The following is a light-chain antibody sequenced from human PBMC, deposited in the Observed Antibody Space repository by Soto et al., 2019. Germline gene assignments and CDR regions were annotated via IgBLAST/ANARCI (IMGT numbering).Light chain of an antibody. Sequence: EIVLTQSPGTLSLSPGERATLSCRASQSISGTFLAWYQHKPGQAPRVLIYGATRRATGIPDRFSGSGSGNNFTPTISRLDPEDFAFYSCHQYDSGWTFGQGTKVEMK. V-gene: IGKV3-20*01. CDR3: HQYDSGWT. J-gene: IGKJ1*01. CDR1: QSISGTF. CDR2: GAT.